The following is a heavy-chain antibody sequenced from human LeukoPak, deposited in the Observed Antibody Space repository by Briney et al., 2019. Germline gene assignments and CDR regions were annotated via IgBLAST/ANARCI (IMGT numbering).Heavy chain of an antibody. CDR2: IIPILGIA. D-gene: IGHD3-22*01. CDR3: ARAISDAYYYDSSGYYFDY. Sequence: ASVKVSCKASGYTFTSYGISRVRQAPGQGLEWMGRIIPILGIANYAQKFQGRVTITADKSTSTAYMELSSLRSEDTAVYYYARAISDAYYYDSSGYYFDYWGQGTLVTVSS. J-gene: IGHJ4*02. CDR1: GYTFTSYG. V-gene: IGHV1-69*04.